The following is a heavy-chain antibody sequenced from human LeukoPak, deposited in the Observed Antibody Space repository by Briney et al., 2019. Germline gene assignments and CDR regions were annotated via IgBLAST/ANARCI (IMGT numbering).Heavy chain of an antibody. Sequence: PGESLRLSCTASGFTFSSYNMNWVRQAPGKGLEWVSTITSTSTYIAYADSVKGRFTISRDNADNSVYQQMNSLRADDTAVYYCAKERPHGMDVWGQGTSVTVSS. CDR2: ITSTSTYI. D-gene: IGHD6-6*01. V-gene: IGHV3-21*01. CDR1: GFTFSSYN. CDR3: AKERPHGMDV. J-gene: IGHJ6*02.